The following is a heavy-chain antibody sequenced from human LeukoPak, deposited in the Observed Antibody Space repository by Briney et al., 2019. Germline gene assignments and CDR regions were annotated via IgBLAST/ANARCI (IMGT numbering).Heavy chain of an antibody. J-gene: IGHJ4*02. CDR2: IYYSGST. D-gene: IGHD3-10*01. CDR3: ARASITMVRGVITRVFDY. Sequence: SETLSLTCTVSGGSLSSYYWSWIRQPPGKGLEWIGYIYYSGSTNYNPSLKSRVTISVDTSKNQFSLKLSSVTAADTAVYYCARASITMVRGVITRVFDYWGQGTLVTVSS. V-gene: IGHV4-59*01. CDR1: GGSLSSYY.